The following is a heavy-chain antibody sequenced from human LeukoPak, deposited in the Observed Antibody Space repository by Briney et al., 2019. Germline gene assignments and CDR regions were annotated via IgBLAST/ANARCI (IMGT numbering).Heavy chain of an antibody. V-gene: IGHV3-30-3*01. Sequence: GGSLRLSCAASGFTFSSYAMHRVRQAPGKGLEWVAVISYDGSNKYYADSVKGRFTISRDNSKNTLYLQMNSLRAEDTAVYYCARDQSGLWFGELLYGMDVWGQGTTVTVSS. D-gene: IGHD3-10*01. J-gene: IGHJ6*02. CDR2: ISYDGSNK. CDR1: GFTFSSYA. CDR3: ARDQSGLWFGELLYGMDV.